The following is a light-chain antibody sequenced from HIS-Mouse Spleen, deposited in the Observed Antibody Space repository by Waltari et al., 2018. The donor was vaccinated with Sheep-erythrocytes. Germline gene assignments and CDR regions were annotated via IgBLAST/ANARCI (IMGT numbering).Light chain of an antibody. CDR2: KAS. J-gene: IGKJ5*01. Sequence: DIQMTQSPSTLSASVGDRVTITCRASQRISSWLAWYQQEPGKAPNLLIYKASSLESGVPSRFSGSGSGTEFTLTISSLQPEDFATYYCQQANSFPITFGQGTRLEIK. V-gene: IGKV1-5*03. CDR3: QQANSFPIT. CDR1: QRISSW.